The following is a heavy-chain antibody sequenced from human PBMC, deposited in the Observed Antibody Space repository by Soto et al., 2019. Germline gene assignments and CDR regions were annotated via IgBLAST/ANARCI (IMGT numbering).Heavy chain of an antibody. V-gene: IGHV4-39*01. CDR1: GCSNRNSCYY. Sequence: PSETLSLPRPVLGCSNRNSCYYSGWVRPPPGKRQGWIGSIYYSGSTYYNPSLKSRVTISVDTSKNQFSLKLSSVTAADTAVYYCARRGRRGYYYVGNYYYGMDVWGQGTTVTVSS. J-gene: IGHJ6*02. CDR2: IYYSGST. CDR3: ARRGRRGYYYVGNYYYGMDV. D-gene: IGHD3-22*01.